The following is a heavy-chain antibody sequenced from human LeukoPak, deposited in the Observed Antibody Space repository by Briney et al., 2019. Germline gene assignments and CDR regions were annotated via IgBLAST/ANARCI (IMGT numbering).Heavy chain of an antibody. CDR1: GFTFNSYA. CDR3: ARGLYYGSGSPPRDY. Sequence: PGGSLRLSCAASGFTFNSYALHWVRQAPGKGLEWVAVISYDGSNTYYADSVKGRFTISRDNSKNTLYLQMNSLRAEDTAVYYCARGLYYGSGSPPRDYWGQGTLVTVSS. V-gene: IGHV3-30-3*01. J-gene: IGHJ4*02. CDR2: ISYDGSNT. D-gene: IGHD3-10*01.